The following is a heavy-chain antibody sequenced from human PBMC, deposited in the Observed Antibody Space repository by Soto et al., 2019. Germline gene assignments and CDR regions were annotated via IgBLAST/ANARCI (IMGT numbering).Heavy chain of an antibody. CDR3: ARGSPAIYGDYKASYYYGMDV. Sequence: QVQLVESGGGVVQPGRSLRLSCAASGFTFSSYAMHWVRQAPGKGLEWVAVISYDGSNKYYTDSVKGRFTISRDNSKNTLYLQMNSLRAEDTAVYYCARGSPAIYGDYKASYYYGMDVWGQGTTVTVSS. CDR1: GFTFSSYA. V-gene: IGHV3-30-3*01. CDR2: ISYDGSNK. D-gene: IGHD4-17*01. J-gene: IGHJ6*02.